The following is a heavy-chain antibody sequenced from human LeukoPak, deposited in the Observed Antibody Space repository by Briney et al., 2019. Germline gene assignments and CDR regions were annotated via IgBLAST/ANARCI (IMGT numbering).Heavy chain of an antibody. D-gene: IGHD4-17*01. V-gene: IGHV3-66*01. CDR3: ATQSYGLFAY. CDR2: IYSGGST. Sequence: GGSLRLSCAASEFSVGSNYMTWVRQAPGKGLEWVSLIYSGGSTYYADSVKGRFTISRDNARNSLYLQMNSLRPDDTAVYYCATQSYGLFAYWGQGTLVTVSS. CDR1: EFSVGSNY. J-gene: IGHJ4*02.